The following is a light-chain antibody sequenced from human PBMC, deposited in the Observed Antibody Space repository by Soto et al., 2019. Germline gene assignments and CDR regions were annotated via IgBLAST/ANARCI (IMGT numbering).Light chain of an antibody. CDR3: CSYARGRIWV. V-gene: IGLV2-23*01. CDR2: EAN. J-gene: IGLJ3*02. CDR1: SNDVGSYDL. Sequence: QPVLTQPASVSGSPGQSINISCTGTSNDVGSYDLVSWYQLHPGKAPKLVIYEANKRPSGISNRFSVSKSGNTASLTISGLQAEDEAHYYCCSYARGRIWVFGGGTKLTVL.